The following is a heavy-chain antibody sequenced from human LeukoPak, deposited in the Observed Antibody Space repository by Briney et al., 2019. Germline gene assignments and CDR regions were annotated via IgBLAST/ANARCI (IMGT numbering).Heavy chain of an antibody. CDR2: IYTSGST. Sequence: PSETLSLTCAVYGGSFSGYYWSWIRQPAGKGLEWIGRIYTSGSTNYNPSLKSRVTMSVDTSKNQFSLKLSSVTAADTAVYYCARDVWFGAGRTFDSWGQGTLVTVSS. CDR3: ARDVWFGAGRTFDS. V-gene: IGHV4-4*07. D-gene: IGHD3-10*01. CDR1: GGSFSGYY. J-gene: IGHJ4*02.